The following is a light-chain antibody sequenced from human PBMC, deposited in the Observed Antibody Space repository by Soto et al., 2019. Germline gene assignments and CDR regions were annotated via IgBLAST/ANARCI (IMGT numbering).Light chain of an antibody. J-gene: IGLJ2*01. CDR2: EDN. CDR3: QSYDTSTVV. V-gene: IGLV6-57*04. CDR1: SGSIASNS. Sequence: FMLTQPHSVSESPGKTVTISCTRSSGSIASNSVQWYQQRPGSAPTTVIYEDNQRPSGAPDRFSGSTDGSSNSASLTISGLQTEDEADYYCQSYDTSTVVFGGGTKLTVL.